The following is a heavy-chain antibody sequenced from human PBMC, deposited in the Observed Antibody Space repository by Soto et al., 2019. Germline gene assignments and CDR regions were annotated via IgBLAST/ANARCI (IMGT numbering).Heavy chain of an antibody. D-gene: IGHD3-3*01. V-gene: IGHV1-2*02. CDR1: GYPVTAYY. J-gene: IGHJ3*02. CDR2: INPATGAA. CDR3: ARGGGVGVAGSAAFDM. Sequence: QLHLVQSGAVVKKPGASVTVSCSASGYPVTAYYMHWVRQAPGRGLEWMGGINPATGAAKYTQTFKGRVTTTRDTSTSTVLMEMSGLTAEDTAVFDCARGGGVGVAGSAAFDMWGQGTLVTVSS.